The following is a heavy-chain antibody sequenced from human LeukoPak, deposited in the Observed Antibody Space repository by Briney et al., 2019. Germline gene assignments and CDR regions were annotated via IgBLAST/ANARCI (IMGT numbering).Heavy chain of an antibody. V-gene: IGHV4-39*06. J-gene: IGHJ4*02. CDR2: IYHSGST. D-gene: IGHD3/OR15-3a*01. CDR1: GGSISSGGYY. Sequence: PSETLSLTCTVSGGSISSGGYYWSWIRQPPGKGLEWIGSIYHSGSTYYNPSLKSRVTISVDTSKNQFALKLSSVTAADTAVYYCARVGTGVGYWGQGTLVTVSS. CDR3: ARVGTGVGY.